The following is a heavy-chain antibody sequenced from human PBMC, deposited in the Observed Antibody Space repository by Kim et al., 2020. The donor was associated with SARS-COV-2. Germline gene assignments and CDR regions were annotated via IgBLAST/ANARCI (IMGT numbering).Heavy chain of an antibody. CDR3: AREQTYSSSWYDWFDP. V-gene: IGHV6-1*01. CDR1: GDSVSSNSAA. J-gene: IGHJ5*02. CDR2: TYYRSKWYN. Sequence: SQTLSLTCAISGDSVSSNSAAWNWIRQSPSRGLEWLGRTYYRSKWYNDYAVSVKSRITINPDTSKNQFSLQLNSVTPEDTAVYYCAREQTYSSSWYDWFDPWGQGTLVTVSS. D-gene: IGHD6-13*01.